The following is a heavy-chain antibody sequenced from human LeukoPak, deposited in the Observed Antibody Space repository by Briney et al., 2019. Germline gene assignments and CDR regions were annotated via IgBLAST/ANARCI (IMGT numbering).Heavy chain of an antibody. CDR1: GGTFSSYA. CDR2: IITIFGTA. D-gene: IGHD2-2*01. Sequence: GASVKVSCTASGGTFSSYAISWVRQAPGQGLEWMGGIITIFGTANYAQKFQGRVTITTDESTSTAYMELSSLRSEDTAVYYCARGGCSSTSCRGWFDPWGQGTLVTVSS. CDR3: ARGGCSSTSCRGWFDP. V-gene: IGHV1-69*05. J-gene: IGHJ5*02.